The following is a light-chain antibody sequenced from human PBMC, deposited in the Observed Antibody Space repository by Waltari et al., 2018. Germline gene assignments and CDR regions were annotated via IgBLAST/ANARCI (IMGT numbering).Light chain of an antibody. CDR2: YDS. V-gene: IGLV3-21*04. CDR1: NIGRKS. CDR3: QVWDSSSDR. J-gene: IGLJ2*01. Sequence: SYVLTQPPSVSVAPGKTARITCGGNNIGRKSVHWYQQKPGQAPVLVIYYDSDWPSGIPERFSGSNSGNTATLTISRVEAGDEADYYCQVWDSSSDRFGGGTKLTVL.